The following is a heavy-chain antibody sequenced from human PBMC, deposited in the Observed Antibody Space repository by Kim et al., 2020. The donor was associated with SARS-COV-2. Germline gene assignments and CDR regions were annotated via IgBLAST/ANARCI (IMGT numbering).Heavy chain of an antibody. D-gene: IGHD2-21*02. V-gene: IGHV6-1*01. CDR3: ARDREYCGGDCYSLQNYFDY. CDR1: GDSVSSTSAA. Sequence: SQTLSLTCAISGDSVSSTSAAWNWIRQSPSRGLEWLGRTYYRSKWYNDYAVSVKSRITINPDTSKNQFSLQLNSVTPEDTAVYYCARDREYCGGDCYSLQNYFDYWGQGTLVTVSS. CDR2: TYYRSKWYN. J-gene: IGHJ4*02.